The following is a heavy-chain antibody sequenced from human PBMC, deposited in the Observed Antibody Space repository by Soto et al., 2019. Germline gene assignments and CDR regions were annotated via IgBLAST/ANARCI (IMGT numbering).Heavy chain of an antibody. CDR1: GGSISPSY. V-gene: IGHV4-59*01. CDR2: IYYSGST. Sequence: PSETLYLTCTVSGGSISPSYLSWIRQSPGMVLEWIGYIYYSGSTNYNPSLKSRVIISVDTSKNQFSLKLSSVTAADTAVYYCARLYPYFDILTGSQNFAFDIWGQGTMVT. CDR3: ARLYPYFDILTGSQNFAFDI. D-gene: IGHD3-9*01. J-gene: IGHJ3*02.